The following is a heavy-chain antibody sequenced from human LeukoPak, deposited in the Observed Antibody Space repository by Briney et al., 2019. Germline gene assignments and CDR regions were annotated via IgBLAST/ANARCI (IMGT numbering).Heavy chain of an antibody. Sequence: GSSVKVSCKASGGTFSSYAISWVRQAPGQGLEWMGGIIPIFGTANYAQKFQGRVTITTDESTSTAYMELSSLRSEDTAVYYCAKSGYYMGRYYFDYWGQGTLVTVSS. V-gene: IGHV1-69*05. CDR1: GGTFSSYA. CDR2: IIPIFGTA. D-gene: IGHD2/OR15-2a*01. J-gene: IGHJ4*02. CDR3: AKSGYYMGRYYFDY.